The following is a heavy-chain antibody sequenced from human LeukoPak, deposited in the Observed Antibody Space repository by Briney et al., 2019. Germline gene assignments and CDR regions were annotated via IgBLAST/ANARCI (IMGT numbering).Heavy chain of an antibody. Sequence: GRSLRLSCAASGFTFDDYAMHWVRQAPGKGLEWVSGISWNSGSIGYADSVKGRFTISRDNAKNSLYLQMNSLRAEDTALYYCAKVAGYSSGYFDYWGQGTLVTVSS. V-gene: IGHV3-9*01. CDR1: GFTFDDYA. D-gene: IGHD6-19*01. CDR3: AKVAGYSSGYFDY. CDR2: ISWNSGSI. J-gene: IGHJ4*02.